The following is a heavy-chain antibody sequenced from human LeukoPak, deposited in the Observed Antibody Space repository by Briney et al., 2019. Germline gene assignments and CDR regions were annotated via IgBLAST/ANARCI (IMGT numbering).Heavy chain of an antibody. J-gene: IGHJ4*02. Sequence: PSETLSFTCTVSGYSISSGYYWGWIRQPPGKGLEWIGSIYYSGSTYYNPSLKSRVTISVDTSKNQFSLKLSSVTAADTAVYYCARLGGNSVNYWGQGTLVTVSS. D-gene: IGHD4-23*01. V-gene: IGHV4-38-2*02. CDR2: IYYSGST. CDR3: ARLGGNSVNY. CDR1: GYSISSGYY.